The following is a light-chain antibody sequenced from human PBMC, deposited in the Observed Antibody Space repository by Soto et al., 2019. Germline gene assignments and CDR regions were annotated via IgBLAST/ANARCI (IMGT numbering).Light chain of an antibody. CDR1: QSVSSSY. CDR2: DAS. J-gene: IGKJ1*01. CDR3: QQYGSSPQT. V-gene: IGKV3-20*01. Sequence: EIVLTQSPGTLSLSPGERATLSCRASQSVSSSYLAWYQLKPGQAPRLIIYDASSRATGIPDRFSGSGSGTDFTLTISRLEPEDFAVYYCQQYGSSPQTFGQGTKVEIK.